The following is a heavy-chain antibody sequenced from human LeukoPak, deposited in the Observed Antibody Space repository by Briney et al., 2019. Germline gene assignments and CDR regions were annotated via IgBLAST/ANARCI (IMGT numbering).Heavy chain of an antibody. CDR2: IGTAGDT. Sequence: QPGGSLRLSCAASGFTLSGYDMHWVRQVTGKGLEWVSAIGTAGDTYYPGSVKGRFTISRDNAKNSLYLQMNSLRAEDTAVYYCARDSGGGTGDFWGQGTLVTVSS. V-gene: IGHV3-13*01. J-gene: IGHJ4*02. D-gene: IGHD3-10*01. CDR1: GFTLSGYD. CDR3: ARDSGGGTGDF.